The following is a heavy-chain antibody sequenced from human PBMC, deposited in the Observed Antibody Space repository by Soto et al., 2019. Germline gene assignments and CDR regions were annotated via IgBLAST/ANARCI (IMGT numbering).Heavy chain of an antibody. CDR2: ISGSGGST. CDR1: GFTFSSYA. V-gene: IGHV3-23*01. CDR3: AKDRPSSGWYAFPGSHYFQH. Sequence: QPGGSLRLSCAASGFTFSSYAMSWVRQAPGKGLEWVSAISGSGGSTYYADSVKGRFTISRDNSKNTLYLQMNSLRAEDTAVYYCAKDRPSSGWYAFPGSHYFQHWGQGTLVTVSS. J-gene: IGHJ1*01. D-gene: IGHD6-19*01.